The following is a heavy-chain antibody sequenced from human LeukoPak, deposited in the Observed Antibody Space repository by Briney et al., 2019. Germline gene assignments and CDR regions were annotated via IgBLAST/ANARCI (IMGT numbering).Heavy chain of an antibody. CDR1: GYTFTGYY. D-gene: IGHD3-22*01. CDR3: ARGSRVITMIVVVMDMDHDY. J-gene: IGHJ4*02. Sequence: GASVKVSCKASGYTFTGYYMHWVRQAPGQGLEWMGWINPNSGGTNYAQKFRGRVTMTRDTSISTAYMELSRLRSDDTAVYYCARGSRVITMIVVVMDMDHDYWGQGTLVTVSS. CDR2: INPNSGGT. V-gene: IGHV1-2*02.